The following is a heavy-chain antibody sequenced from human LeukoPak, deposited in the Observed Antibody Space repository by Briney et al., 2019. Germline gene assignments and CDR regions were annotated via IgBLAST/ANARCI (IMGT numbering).Heavy chain of an antibody. V-gene: IGHV3-7*01. J-gene: IGHJ4*02. D-gene: IGHD1-26*01. CDR2: IKQDGSEK. CDR1: GFTFSSNW. CDR3: ASNKWELPHFDY. Sequence: GGSQRLSCAASGFTFSSNWMSWGRQAPGKGLEWAANIKQDGSEKYYVDSVKGRFTISRDNAKNSLYLQMNSLRAEDTAVYYCASNKWELPHFDYWGQGTLATVSS.